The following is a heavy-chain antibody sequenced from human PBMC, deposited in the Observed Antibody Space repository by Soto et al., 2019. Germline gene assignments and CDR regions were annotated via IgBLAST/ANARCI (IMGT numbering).Heavy chain of an antibody. Sequence: EASVKVSCKASGYTFTGYYMHWVRQAPGQGLEWMGWINPNSGGTNYAQKFQGWVTMTRDTSISTAYMELSRLRSDDTAVYYCARGLVDTAMAGDYWGQGTLVTVSS. D-gene: IGHD5-18*01. CDR2: INPNSGGT. CDR3: ARGLVDTAMAGDY. J-gene: IGHJ4*02. V-gene: IGHV1-2*04. CDR1: GYTFTGYY.